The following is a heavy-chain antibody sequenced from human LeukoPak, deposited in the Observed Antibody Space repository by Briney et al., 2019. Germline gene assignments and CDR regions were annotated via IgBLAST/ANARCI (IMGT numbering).Heavy chain of an antibody. J-gene: IGHJ4*02. V-gene: IGHV3-30-3*01. CDR1: GFTFSSYA. CDR2: ISYDGSNK. D-gene: IGHD5-18*01. Sequence: GGSLRLSCAASGFTFSSYAMHWVRQAPGKGLEWVAVISYDGSNKYYADSVKGRFTISRDNSKNTLYLQMNSLRAEDTAVYYCATSSWGYSLYWGQGTLVTVSS. CDR3: ATSSWGYSLY.